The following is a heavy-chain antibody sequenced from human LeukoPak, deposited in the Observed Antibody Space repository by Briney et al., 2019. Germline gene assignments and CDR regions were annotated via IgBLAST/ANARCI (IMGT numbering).Heavy chain of an antibody. CDR2: MSGSGYYT. CDR3: AKMEGQRLYDYCMDV. J-gene: IGHJ6*03. Sequence: LSLTCTVSGGSISSGGYYWSWIRQHPGKGLEWVSAMSGSGYYTYYVESVEGRFTISRDNSKNTLYLHMNSLRADDTAVYYCAKMEGQRLYDYCMDVWGRGTTVTVSS. CDR1: GGSISSGGYY. D-gene: IGHD3-3*01. V-gene: IGHV3-23*01.